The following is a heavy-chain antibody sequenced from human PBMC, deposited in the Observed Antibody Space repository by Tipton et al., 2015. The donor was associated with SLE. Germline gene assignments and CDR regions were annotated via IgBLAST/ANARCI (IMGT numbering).Heavy chain of an antibody. Sequence: SLRLSCTASGFTFGDYAMNWVRQAPGKGLEWVSSISSSSSYIYYADSVKGRITISRDNAKNSLYLQMNSLRAEDTAVYYCAREWGTVTTLGGFDIWGQGTMVTVSS. V-gene: IGHV3-21*01. CDR1: GFTFGDYA. CDR2: ISSSSSYI. J-gene: IGHJ3*02. D-gene: IGHD4-17*01. CDR3: AREWGTVTTLGGFDI.